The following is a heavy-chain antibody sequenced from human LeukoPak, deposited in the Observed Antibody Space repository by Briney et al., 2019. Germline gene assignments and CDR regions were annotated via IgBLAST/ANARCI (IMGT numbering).Heavy chain of an antibody. V-gene: IGHV3-7*01. CDR3: TSWGDTTAEYFQR. J-gene: IGHJ1*01. CDR1: GFTFNRCW. CDR2: INPDGRDT. D-gene: IGHD2-21*02. Sequence: GGSLRLSCVVSGFTFNRCWMNWVRQAPGKGLEWVAHINPDGRDTYYEGSVKGRFTISRDNAQNSMYLQMNSLRVEDTAVYYCTSWGDTTAEYFQRWGQGTLVTVSS.